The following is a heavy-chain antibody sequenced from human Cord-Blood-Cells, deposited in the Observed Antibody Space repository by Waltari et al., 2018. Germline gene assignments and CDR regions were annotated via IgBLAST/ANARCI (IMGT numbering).Heavy chain of an antibody. CDR1: GFPFTNAR. V-gene: IGHV3-15*01. J-gene: IGHJ4*02. CDR2: IKSKTDGGTT. D-gene: IGHD2-15*01. CDR3: TTCWGSGGSCYGY. Sequence: EVQLVESGGGLVKPGGSLRLSCAAPGFPFTNARLRRGRHATGKGLEWVGRIKSKTDGGTTDYAAPVKGRFTISRDDSKNTLYLQMNSLKTEDTAVYYCTTCWGSGGSCYGYWGQGTLVTVSS.